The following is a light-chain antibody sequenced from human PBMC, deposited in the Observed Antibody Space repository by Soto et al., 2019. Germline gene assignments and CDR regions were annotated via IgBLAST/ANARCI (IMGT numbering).Light chain of an antibody. CDR3: QQRSNWPPGT. CDR2: DAS. CDR1: QSVSSY. Sequence: EAVLSRSPATLSMSPGSRAPLSCRASQSVSSYLAWYQQKPRQPPTLLIYDASNRATGIPARSSGSGSGTDFTLTTSSLEPEDFAVYYCQQRSNWPPGTFGGGTKVDIK. V-gene: IGKV3-11*01. J-gene: IGKJ4*01.